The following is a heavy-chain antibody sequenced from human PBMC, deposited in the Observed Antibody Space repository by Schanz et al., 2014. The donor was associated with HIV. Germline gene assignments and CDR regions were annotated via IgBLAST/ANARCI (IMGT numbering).Heavy chain of an antibody. CDR1: GFTFDSYG. CDR3: TRVITRWFGEARYASDV. J-gene: IGHJ6*02. D-gene: IGHD3-10*01. Sequence: VQLAESGGGVVRPGRSLRLSCAASGFTFDSYGMHWVRQAPGKGLEWVARSRVKRDSYDTEYAASVKGRFTISRDGSKSIAYLQLNSLRVEDTAIYYCTRVITRWFGEARYASDVWGQGTTVIVSS. V-gene: IGHV3-49*04. CDR2: SRVKRDSYDT.